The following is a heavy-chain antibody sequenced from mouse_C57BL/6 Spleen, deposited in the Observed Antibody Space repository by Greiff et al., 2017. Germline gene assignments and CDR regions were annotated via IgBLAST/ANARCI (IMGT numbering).Heavy chain of an antibody. D-gene: IGHD2-4*01. CDR2: ISSGSSTN. CDR1: GFTFRDFG. J-gene: IGHJ2*01. Sequence: EVPGVGSGGGLVKPGGFLTLSFAASGFTFRDFGMPWARPAPEKGLGLVAYISSGSSTNYYADTVKGRFTISRDNAKNTLFLQMTSLRSEDTAMYYCARRGIYYDYDGSYFDYWGQGTTLTVSS. V-gene: IGHV5-17*01. CDR3: ARRGIYYDYDGSYFDY.